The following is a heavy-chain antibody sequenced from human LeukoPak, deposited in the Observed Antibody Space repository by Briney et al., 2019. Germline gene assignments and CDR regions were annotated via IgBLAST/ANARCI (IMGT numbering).Heavy chain of an antibody. J-gene: IGHJ4*02. Sequence: SETLSLTCTVSGGSISSSSYYWGWIRQPPGKGLEWIGSIYHSGSTYYNPSLKSRVTISVDTSKNQFSLKLSSVTAADTAVYYCARHGYCSSTTCYSYFDYWGQGTLVTVSS. CDR1: GGSISSSSYY. D-gene: IGHD2-2*03. CDR3: ARHGYCSSTTCYSYFDY. CDR2: IYHSGST. V-gene: IGHV4-39*01.